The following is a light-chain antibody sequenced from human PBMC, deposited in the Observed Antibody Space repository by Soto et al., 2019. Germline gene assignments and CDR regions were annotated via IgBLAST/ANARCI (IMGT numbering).Light chain of an antibody. CDR2: TAS. V-gene: IGKV1-39*01. CDR3: QQSSSAPLT. Sequence: DIQMTQSPSSLSASVGDRVTITCRASQSISRYLNWYQHKPGKAPKLLIYTASSLQSGVPSRFSGSGSGTDFTLTISSLQPEDFSIYYCQQSSSAPLTFGGGTKVEIK. CDR1: QSISRY. J-gene: IGKJ4*01.